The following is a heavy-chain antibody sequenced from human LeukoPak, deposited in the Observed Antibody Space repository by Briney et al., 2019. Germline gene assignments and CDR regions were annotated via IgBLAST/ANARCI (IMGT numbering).Heavy chain of an antibody. V-gene: IGHV3-30-3*01. CDR1: GFTFSSYA. CDR3: AKDFGYSSTYYFDY. D-gene: IGHD6-19*01. CDR2: ISYDGSNK. J-gene: IGHJ4*02. Sequence: GGSLRLSCAASGFTFSSYAMHWVRQAPGKGLEWVAVISYDGSNKYYADSVKGRFTISRDNSKNTLYLQMNSLRAEDMALYYCAKDFGYSSTYYFDYWGQGTLVTVSS.